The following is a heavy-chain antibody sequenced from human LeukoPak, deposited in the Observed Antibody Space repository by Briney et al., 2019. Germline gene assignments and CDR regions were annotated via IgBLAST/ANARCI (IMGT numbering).Heavy chain of an antibody. V-gene: IGHV4-39*07. CDR3: ARAGSGSYYWFDP. CDR2: IHHTGST. D-gene: IGHD1-26*01. Sequence: PSETLSLTCTVSGGSISSNNYYWGWIRQPPGKGLEWIGSIHHTGSTYYNPSLKSRVTISVDTSKNQFSLKLSSVTAADTAVYYCARAGSGSYYWFDPWGQGTLVTVSS. CDR1: GGSISSNNYY. J-gene: IGHJ5*02.